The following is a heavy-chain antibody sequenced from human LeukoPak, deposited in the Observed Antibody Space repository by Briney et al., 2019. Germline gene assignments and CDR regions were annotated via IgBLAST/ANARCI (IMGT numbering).Heavy chain of an antibody. Sequence: GASVKVSCKASGYTFTSYYMHWVRQAPGQGLEWMGIVNPSGGSTTYAQKFQGRVTMTRDTSTSTVYMELSSLRPEDTAVYYCARAQSSSFDYWGQGTLVTVSS. J-gene: IGHJ4*02. D-gene: IGHD6-13*01. CDR3: ARAQSSSFDY. V-gene: IGHV1-46*01. CDR2: VNPSGGST. CDR1: GYTFTSYY.